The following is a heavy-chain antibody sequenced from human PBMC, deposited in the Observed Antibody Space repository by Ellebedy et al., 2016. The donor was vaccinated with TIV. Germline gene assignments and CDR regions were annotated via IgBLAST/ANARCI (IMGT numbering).Heavy chain of an antibody. CDR2: SRNKAKSYTT. CDR1: GFTFSNAW. D-gene: IGHD1-1*01. Sequence: GESLKISCAASGFTFSNAWMSWVRQAPGKGPEWVGRSRNKAKSYTTDYAASVKGRFTISRDDSKNSLYLQMNSLKTEDTAIYYCARDTTSYYWGQGALVTVSS. V-gene: IGHV3-72*01. J-gene: IGHJ4*02. CDR3: ARDTTSYY.